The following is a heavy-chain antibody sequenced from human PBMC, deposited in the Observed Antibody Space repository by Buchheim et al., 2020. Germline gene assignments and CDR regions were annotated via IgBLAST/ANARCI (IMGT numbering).Heavy chain of an antibody. J-gene: IGHJ4*02. CDR3: AKDLYDSSGYYLYYFDY. V-gene: IGHV3-23*01. CDR1: GFTFSSYA. D-gene: IGHD3-22*01. CDR2: ISGSGGST. Sequence: EVQLLESGGGLVQPGGSLRLSCAASGFTFSSYAMSWVRQAPGKGLEWVSAISGSGGSTYYADSVKGRFNISRDNSKNTLYLQMNSLRAEDTAVYYCAKDLYDSSGYYLYYFDYWGQGTL.